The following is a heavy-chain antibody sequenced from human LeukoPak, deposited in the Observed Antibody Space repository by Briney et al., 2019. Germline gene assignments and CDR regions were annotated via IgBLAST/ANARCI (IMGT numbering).Heavy chain of an antibody. CDR2: ISYSSSVI. CDR3: ARSDRGDAFDI. V-gene: IGHV3-48*04. J-gene: IGHJ3*02. Sequence: AGGSLRLSCAASGFSFSSHNMNWVRQAPGKGLEWVSYISYSSSVISYADSVKGRFTISRDNANNSLYLQMNSLRVEDTAVYYCARSDRGDAFDIWGQGTMVTVSS. D-gene: IGHD3-22*01. CDR1: GFSFSSHN.